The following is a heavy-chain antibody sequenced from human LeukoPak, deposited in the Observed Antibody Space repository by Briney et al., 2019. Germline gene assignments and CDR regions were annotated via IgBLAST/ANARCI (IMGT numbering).Heavy chain of an antibody. Sequence: SETLSLTCTVSGGSISSYYWSWIRQPAGKGLQWFGRIYISGSTNYNPSLKSRVTMSVDTSKNQISLKLSPVTAADTAVYYCARAWGYYDSGGYQVNYLDYWGQGTLVTVSS. CDR1: GGSISSYY. CDR2: IYISGST. D-gene: IGHD3-22*01. CDR3: ARAWGYYDSGGYQVNYLDY. V-gene: IGHV4-4*07. J-gene: IGHJ4*02.